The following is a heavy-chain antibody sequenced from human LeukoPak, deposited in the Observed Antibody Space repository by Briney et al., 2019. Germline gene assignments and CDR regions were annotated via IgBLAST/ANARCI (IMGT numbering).Heavy chain of an antibody. D-gene: IGHD3-22*01. Sequence: SETLSLTCTVSGGSISSYYWSWIRQPAGKGLEWIGRIYTSGSTNYNPSLKSRVTMSVDTSKNQFSLKLSSVTAADTAVYYCARVGSYYYDSSGYYYVGAFDIWGQGTMVTVSS. CDR3: ARVGSYYYDSSGYYYVGAFDI. CDR1: GGSISSYY. CDR2: IYTSGST. V-gene: IGHV4-4*07. J-gene: IGHJ3*02.